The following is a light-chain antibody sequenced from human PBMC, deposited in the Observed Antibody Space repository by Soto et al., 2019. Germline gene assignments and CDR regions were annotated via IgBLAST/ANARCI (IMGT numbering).Light chain of an antibody. Sequence: EIVMTQSPATLSLSPGERATLSCRASQSVSSNLSWYQQKPVHPPRLLIYGASTRATGVPARFSGSGSGTDFTLTISSLQSEDFEVYYCQQYNNWPRTFGQGTKVEIK. CDR1: QSVSSN. CDR3: QQYNNWPRT. J-gene: IGKJ1*01. V-gene: IGKV3-15*01. CDR2: GAS.